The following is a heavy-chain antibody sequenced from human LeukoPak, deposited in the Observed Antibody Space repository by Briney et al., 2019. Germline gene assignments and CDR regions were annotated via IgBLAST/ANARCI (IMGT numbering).Heavy chain of an antibody. CDR1: GYTFTSYG. Sequence: ASVKVSCRASGYTFTSYGISWVRQAPGQRLEWMGWIHTHDGNTRYSREFQDRITFTRDTSATTAYLEVSSLTSEDMAVYYCARGHYSRSLETNWLDPWGQGTLVTVSS. J-gene: IGHJ5*02. CDR3: ARGHYSRSLETNWLDP. D-gene: IGHD6-6*01. CDR2: IHTHDGNT. V-gene: IGHV1-3*03.